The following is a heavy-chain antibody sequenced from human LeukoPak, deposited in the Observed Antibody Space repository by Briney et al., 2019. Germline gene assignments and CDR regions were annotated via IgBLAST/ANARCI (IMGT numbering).Heavy chain of an antibody. CDR3: TREVRSAWASFDP. CDR2: IHYSARI. J-gene: IGHJ5*02. Sequence: SETLSLTCTVSGYSISSGYYWGWIRQPPGKGLEWIGSIHYSARIYYNPSLKSRLTISPDTSKNQLSLKLTSVTAADTAVYYCTREVRSAWASFDPWGQGTLVIVSS. V-gene: IGHV4-38-2*02. D-gene: IGHD1-26*01. CDR1: GYSISSGYY.